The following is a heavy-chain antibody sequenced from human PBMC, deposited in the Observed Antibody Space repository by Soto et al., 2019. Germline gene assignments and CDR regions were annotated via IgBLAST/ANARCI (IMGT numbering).Heavy chain of an antibody. CDR1: GGSVSNGAHY. CDR2: IYYSGDT. CDR3: ARVDSASWLDY. J-gene: IGHJ4*02. Sequence: QVQLQESGPGLVKPSQTLSLTCSVSGGSVSNGAHYWSWIRQRPGEGLEWIGYIYYSGDTQYNPSLKSRLTISVDTSKDQFSLKLTSVTAADTAVYYCARVDSASWLDYWGQGTLVTVSS. V-gene: IGHV4-31*03. D-gene: IGHD2-2*01.